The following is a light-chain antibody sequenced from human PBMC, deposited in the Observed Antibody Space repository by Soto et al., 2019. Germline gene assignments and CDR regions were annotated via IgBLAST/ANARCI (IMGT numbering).Light chain of an antibody. J-gene: IGLJ2*01. CDR3: ATWDDSLNSLV. CDR1: SSNIGSNT. V-gene: IGLV1-44*01. Sequence: QSVLTQPPSASGTPGQRVTISCSGGSSNIGSNTVNWYQQLPGTAPKLLIYSDNQRPSGVPDRFSGSKSGTSASLAISGLQSEDEADYYCATWDDSLNSLVFGGGTKVTVL. CDR2: SDN.